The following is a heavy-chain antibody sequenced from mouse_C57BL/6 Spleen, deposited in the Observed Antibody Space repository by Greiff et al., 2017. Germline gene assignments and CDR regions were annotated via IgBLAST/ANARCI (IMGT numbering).Heavy chain of an antibody. CDR1: GYTFTSYW. CDR3: AQTSITTVVDYCDY. D-gene: IGHD1-1*01. Sequence: QVQLQQPGAELVKPGASVKLSCKASGYTFTSYWMHWVKQRPGQGLEWIGMIHPNSGSTNYNEKFKSKATLTVDKSSSTAYMQLSSLTSEDSAVYYGAQTSITTVVDYCDYWGKGTTRTGSS. CDR2: IHPNSGST. J-gene: IGHJ2*01. V-gene: IGHV1-64*01.